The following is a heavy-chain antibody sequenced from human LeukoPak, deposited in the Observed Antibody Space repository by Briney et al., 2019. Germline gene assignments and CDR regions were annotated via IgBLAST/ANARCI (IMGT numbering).Heavy chain of an antibody. CDR1: GGSISSYY. CDR2: IYSSGST. Sequence: PSETLSLTCTVSGGSISSYYWSWIRQPPGKGLEWIGYIYSSGSTNYNPSLKSRVTISVDTSKNQFSLKLSSVTAADTAVYYCARGSGWYTGGYYFDYWGQGTLVTVSS. CDR3: ARGSGWYTGGYYFDY. V-gene: IGHV4-59*01. J-gene: IGHJ4*02. D-gene: IGHD6-19*01.